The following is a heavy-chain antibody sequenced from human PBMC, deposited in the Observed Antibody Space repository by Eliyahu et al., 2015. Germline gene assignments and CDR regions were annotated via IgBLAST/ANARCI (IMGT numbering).Heavy chain of an antibody. V-gene: IGHV1-2*02. D-gene: IGHD1-26*01. Sequence: QVQLVQSGAXVKKPGASVKVSCKASGYTFTGYYXHWVRQAPGQGLEWMGWINPNSGDISTAYIELSRLTSDDTAVYYCARYDLGASSTGQYHYYGMDVWGQGTTVTVSS. CDR3: ARYDLGASSTGQYHYYGMDV. CDR2: INPNSG. CDR1: GYTFTGYY. J-gene: IGHJ6*02.